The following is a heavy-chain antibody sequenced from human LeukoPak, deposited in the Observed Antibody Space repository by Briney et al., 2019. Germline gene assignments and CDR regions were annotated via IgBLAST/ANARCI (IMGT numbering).Heavy chain of an antibody. J-gene: IGHJ3*02. CDR3: ARGVFRMNAFDI. V-gene: IGHV4-39*07. CDR2: IYYSGST. Sequence: PLETLSLTFTVSGGSISSSSYYWGWIRQPPGKGLEWIGSIYYSGSTYYNPSLKSRVTISVDTSKNQFSLKLSSVTAADTAVYYCARGVFRMNAFDIWGQGTMVTVSS. CDR1: GGSISSSSYY.